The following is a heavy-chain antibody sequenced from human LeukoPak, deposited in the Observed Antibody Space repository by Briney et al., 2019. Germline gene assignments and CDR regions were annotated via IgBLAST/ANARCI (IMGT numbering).Heavy chain of an antibody. Sequence: PGGSLRLSCAVSGFTFGNYWMSWVRQTPGQGPEWVANIKRDGSERYYVDSVKGRLTISRDNAKSSLFLEMSSLRVEDTAVYYCARTTSFMFYYWGQGTLVTVSS. CDR2: IKRDGSER. D-gene: IGHD1-1*01. CDR1: GFTFGNYW. J-gene: IGHJ4*02. CDR3: ARTTSFMFYY. V-gene: IGHV3-7*03.